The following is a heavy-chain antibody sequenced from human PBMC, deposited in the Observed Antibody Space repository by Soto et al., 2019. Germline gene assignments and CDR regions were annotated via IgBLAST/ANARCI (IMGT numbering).Heavy chain of an antibody. CDR2: IIPIFGTA. J-gene: IGHJ2*01. CDR3: ARGNHRWLQLWYFDL. V-gene: IGHV1-69*12. CDR1: GGTFSSYT. Sequence: QVQLVQSGAEVKKPGSSVTVSCKASGGTFSSYTISWVRQAPGHGLEWMGGIIPIFGTANYAQKFQGRVMITADESTSTAYMELSSLRSEDTAVYYCARGNHRWLQLWYFDLWGRGTRVTVSS. D-gene: IGHD5-12*01.